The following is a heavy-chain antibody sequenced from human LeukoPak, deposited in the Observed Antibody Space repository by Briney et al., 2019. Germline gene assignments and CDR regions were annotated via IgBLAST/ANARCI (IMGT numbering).Heavy chain of an antibody. Sequence: GGTLRLSCAASGFTFSSYGMSWVRQAPGKGLEWASAISGSGGSTYYADSVKGRFTISRDNAKNSLYLQMNSLRAEDTAVYYCARDTAYAFDIWGQGTMVTVSS. D-gene: IGHD5-18*01. CDR3: ARDTAYAFDI. J-gene: IGHJ3*02. CDR1: GFTFSSYG. CDR2: ISGSGGST. V-gene: IGHV3-23*01.